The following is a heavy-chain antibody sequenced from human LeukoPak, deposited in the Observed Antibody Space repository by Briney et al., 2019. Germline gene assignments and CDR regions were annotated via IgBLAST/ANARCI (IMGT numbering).Heavy chain of an antibody. CDR3: ASWGEGALDN. D-gene: IGHD1-26*01. J-gene: IGHJ4*02. V-gene: IGHV3-48*03. Sequence: GGSLRLSCAASGFTFSSFEMKWVRQAPGKGLEWVSYISSGGSTIYYADSVKGRFTISRDNAKKSLYLQMNSLRVEDTGVYYCASWGEGALDNWGQGTLVTVSS. CDR2: ISSGGSTI. CDR1: GFTFSSFE.